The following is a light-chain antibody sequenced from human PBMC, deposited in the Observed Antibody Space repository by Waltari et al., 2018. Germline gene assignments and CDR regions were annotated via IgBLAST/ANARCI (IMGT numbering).Light chain of an antibody. CDR3: QKYNRAPRT. J-gene: IGKJ1*01. CDR2: AAS. V-gene: IGKV1-27*01. CDR1: QDISDS. Sequence: DIQLTQSPSSLSASAGDRVTIACRASQDISDSLAWCQQKPGKPPRLLIYAASTLHSGVPSRFSGSGSGTDFTLTIRNLQADDVATYFCQKYNRAPRTFGQGTYVEMK.